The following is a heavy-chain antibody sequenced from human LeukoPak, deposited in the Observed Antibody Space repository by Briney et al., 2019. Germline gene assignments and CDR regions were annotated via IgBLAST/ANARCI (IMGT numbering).Heavy chain of an antibody. Sequence: GGSLRLSCAASGFTFSSYVMSWVRQAPGKGLEWVSAMSGSGFDTYYADSVKGRFTISRDNSKNTLYLQMNSLRVEDTAVYYCAKHPWPITTFGVVIIPDYWGQGTLVTVSS. CDR3: AKHPWPITTFGVVIIPDY. CDR1: GFTFSSYV. J-gene: IGHJ4*02. D-gene: IGHD3-3*01. V-gene: IGHV3-23*01. CDR2: MSGSGFDT.